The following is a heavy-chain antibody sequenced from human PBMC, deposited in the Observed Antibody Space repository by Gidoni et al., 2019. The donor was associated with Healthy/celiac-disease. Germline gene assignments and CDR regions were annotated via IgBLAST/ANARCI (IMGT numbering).Heavy chain of an antibody. CDR1: GGSISSYY. J-gene: IGHJ4*02. D-gene: IGHD3-10*01. CDR2: IYYSGST. CDR3: ASSMGGVIFY. V-gene: IGHV4-59*01. Sequence: QVQLQESGTGLVKPSETLSLTCTVSGGSISSYYWSWIRQPPGKGLEWIGYIYYSGSTNYNPSLKSRVTISVDTSKNQFSLKLSSVTAADTAVYYCASSMGGVIFYWGQGTLVTVSS.